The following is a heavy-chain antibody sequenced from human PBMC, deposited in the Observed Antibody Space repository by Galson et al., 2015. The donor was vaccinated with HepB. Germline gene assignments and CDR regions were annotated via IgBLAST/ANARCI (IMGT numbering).Heavy chain of an antibody. J-gene: IGHJ6*02. CDR3: AYGSDV. CDR1: GDSVSSNHAV. CDR2: TYYRSKWYI. V-gene: IGHV6-1*01. Sequence: CAISGDSVSSNHAVWNWIRQSPSRGLEWLGRTYYRSKWYIDYAISVKSRITINSDTSRNQFSLHLSSVTPEDTAVYYCAYGSDVWGQGNPGHRLL.